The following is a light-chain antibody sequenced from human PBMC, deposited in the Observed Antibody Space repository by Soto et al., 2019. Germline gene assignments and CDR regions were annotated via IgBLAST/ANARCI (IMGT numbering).Light chain of an antibody. CDR3: QSYDSSLSCDV. CDR2: GNS. CDR1: SSNFGAGND. J-gene: IGLJ1*01. Sequence: QSVLTQPPSVSGAPGQRVTISCTGSSSNFGAGNDVHWYRQLPGTAPKLLIYGNSNRPSGVPDRFSGSKSGTSASLAITGLQAEDEADYYCQSYDSSLSCDVFGTGTKVTVL. V-gene: IGLV1-40*01.